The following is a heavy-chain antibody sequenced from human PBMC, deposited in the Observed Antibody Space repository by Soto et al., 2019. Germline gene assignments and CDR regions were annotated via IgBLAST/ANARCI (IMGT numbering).Heavy chain of an antibody. CDR3: ARDAPAEDY. CDR2: IRPSNGNT. V-gene: IGHV1-18*01. CDR1: GYTFTSYG. Sequence: VQLVQSGAEVKQPGASVKVSCKASGYTFTSYGISWVRQAPGQGLEWMGWIRPSNGNTNYARKLQGRVTMTTAPSTSAAYMELRSLRSYDTAVYYCARDAPAEDYWGQGTLVTVSS. J-gene: IGHJ4*02.